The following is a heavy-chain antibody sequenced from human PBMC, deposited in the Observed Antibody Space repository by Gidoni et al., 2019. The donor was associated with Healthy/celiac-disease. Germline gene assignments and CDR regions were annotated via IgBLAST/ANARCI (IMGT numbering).Heavy chain of an antibody. D-gene: IGHD6-6*01. CDR1: GFTFSSYA. V-gene: IGHV3-23*01. CDR2: ISGSGGST. Sequence: EVQLLESGGGLVQPGGSLRLSCAACGFTFSSYAMSWVRQAPGKGLEWVSAISGSGGSTYYADSVKGRFTIFRDNSKNTLYLQMNSLRAEDTAVYYCATRNRSIAARPFYWGQGTLVTVSS. CDR3: ATRNRSIAARPFY. J-gene: IGHJ4*02.